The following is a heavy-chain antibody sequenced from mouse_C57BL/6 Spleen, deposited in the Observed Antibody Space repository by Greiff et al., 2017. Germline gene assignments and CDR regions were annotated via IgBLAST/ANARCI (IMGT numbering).Heavy chain of an antibody. Sequence: QVQLQQSGAELVKPGASVKMSCKASGYTFTTYPIEWMKQNHGKSLEWIGNFHPYNDDTNYNEKFKGKATFTADTSSNTAYMQLSSLTTEDSAIYYCASYGSRAWFAYWGQGTLVTVSA. J-gene: IGHJ3*01. V-gene: IGHV1-47*01. D-gene: IGHD1-1*01. CDR1: GYTFTTYP. CDR2: FHPYNDDT. CDR3: ASYGSRAWFAY.